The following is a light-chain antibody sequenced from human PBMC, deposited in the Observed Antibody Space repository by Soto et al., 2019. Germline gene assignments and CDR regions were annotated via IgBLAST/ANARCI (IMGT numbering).Light chain of an antibody. Sequence: DIQMTQAPSTLSASVRDRVTITCLASLSISDWVAWYQQKPGKAPNLLIYHASSLHSGVPSRFSGSGSGTVFTLTISRLQPDDFAIYFGQQYRSYWTFGQGTKV. CDR2: HAS. CDR1: LSISDW. J-gene: IGKJ1*01. CDR3: QQYRSYWT. V-gene: IGKV1-5*01.